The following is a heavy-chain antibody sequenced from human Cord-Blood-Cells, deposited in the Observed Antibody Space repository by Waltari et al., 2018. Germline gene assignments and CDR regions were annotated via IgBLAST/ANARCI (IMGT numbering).Heavy chain of an antibody. CDR2: FMSSGSTI. D-gene: IGHD3-10*01. CDR1: GCTFSSHE. V-gene: IGHV3-48*03. Sequence: EVQLVESGGGLVQPGGSLRLSCAASGCTFSSHEVNWGRHAPGKGHEWGSYFMSSGSTIYYAASAKGRFTISRDNAKNSLYLQMNSLRAEGTAVYYCARDGVLLWFGELFDYWGQGTLVTVSS. J-gene: IGHJ4*02. CDR3: ARDGVLLWFGELFDY.